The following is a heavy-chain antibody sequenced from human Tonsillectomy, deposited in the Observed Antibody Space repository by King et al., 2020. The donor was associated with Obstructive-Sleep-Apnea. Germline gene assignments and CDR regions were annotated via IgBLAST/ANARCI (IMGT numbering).Heavy chain of an antibody. Sequence: MHWVRQAPGKGLEWVAVISNDGSNIYYADSVKGRFTISRDNSKNTLYLQVNSLRAEDTAVYYCARYGVATGYWGQGTLVTVSS. CDR2: ISNDGSNI. CDR3: ARYGVATGY. V-gene: IGHV3-30*04. J-gene: IGHJ4*02. D-gene: IGHD2-15*01.